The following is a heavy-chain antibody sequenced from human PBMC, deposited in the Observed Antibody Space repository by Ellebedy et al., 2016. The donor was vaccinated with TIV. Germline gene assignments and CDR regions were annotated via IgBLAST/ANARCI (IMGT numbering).Heavy chain of an antibody. CDR3: AKGLDSSGWYEFDY. V-gene: IGHV3-23*01. CDR2: ISGSGGST. Sequence: GESLKISCAASGFTFSSYAMSWVRQAPGKGLEWVSAISGSGGSTYYADSVKGRFTISRDNSKNTLYLQMNSLRAEDTAVYYCAKGLDSSGWYEFDYWGQGTLVTVSS. D-gene: IGHD6-19*01. CDR1: GFTFSSYA. J-gene: IGHJ4*02.